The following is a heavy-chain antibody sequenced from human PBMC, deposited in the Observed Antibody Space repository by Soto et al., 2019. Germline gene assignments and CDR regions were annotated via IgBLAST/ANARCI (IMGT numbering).Heavy chain of an antibody. CDR2: IWYDGSNK. V-gene: IGHV3-33*01. J-gene: IGHJ4*02. CDR1: GFTFSSYG. CDR3: ARDSGYYSFFFDY. Sequence: LRLSCAASGFTFSSYGMHWVRQAPGKGLGWVAVIWYDGSNKYYADSVKGRFTISRDNSKNTLYLQMNSLRAEDTAVYYCARDSGYYSFFFDYWGQGTLVTVSS. D-gene: IGHD3-22*01.